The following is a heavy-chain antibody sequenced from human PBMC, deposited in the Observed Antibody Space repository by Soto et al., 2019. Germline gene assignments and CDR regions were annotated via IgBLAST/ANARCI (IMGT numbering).Heavy chain of an antibody. CDR1: GFSFSTHY. CDR3: AKGTEWLVLGWFDP. V-gene: IGHV3-48*01. D-gene: IGHD6-19*01. CDR2: INRDSTVI. Sequence: PGGSLRLSCAASGFSFSTHYMNWVRQTPGKGLEWVSSINRDSTVIKYADSVKGRFTISRDNARNSLSLQMNSLRAEDTAVYYCAKGTEWLVLGWFDPWGQGTLVTVSS. J-gene: IGHJ5*02.